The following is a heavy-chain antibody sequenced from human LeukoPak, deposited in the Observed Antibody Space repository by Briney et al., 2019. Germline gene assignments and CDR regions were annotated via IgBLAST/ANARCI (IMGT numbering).Heavy chain of an antibody. J-gene: IGHJ2*01. D-gene: IGHD1-14*01. V-gene: IGHV4-59*01. CDR1: GGSISSYY. CDR2: IYYSGST. Sequence: SETLSLTCTVSGGSISSYYWSWIRQPPGKGLEWIGYIYYSGSTNYNPSLKSRVTISVDTSKNQFSLKLSSVTAADTAVYYCARDGNPWNLDVWGRGTLVTVSS. CDR3: ARDGNPWNLDV.